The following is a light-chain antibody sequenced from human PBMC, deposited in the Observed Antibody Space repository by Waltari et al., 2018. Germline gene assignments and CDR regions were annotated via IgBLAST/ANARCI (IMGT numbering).Light chain of an antibody. Sequence: EVVMTQYPATLSVSPGGGATLSCRASHGISTNLAWYQQKPGQAPRLLIYTAATRAAGVPARFSGSGSGTEFTLTISSLQAEDVAVYYCQQYYIPPFTFGPGTKVDI. V-gene: IGKV3-15*01. CDR3: QQYYIPPFT. CDR2: TAA. J-gene: IGKJ3*01. CDR1: HGISTN.